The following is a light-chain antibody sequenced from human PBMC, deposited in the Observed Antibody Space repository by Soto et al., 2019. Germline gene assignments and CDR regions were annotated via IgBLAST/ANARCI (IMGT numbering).Light chain of an antibody. J-gene: IGKJ5*01. Sequence: VLPQYPGTLYLSQGERAPLSCRASQSLSSNHFGWTLAWYKQNPDKTPKILIYGTSSTATRIPERFSGRGSGPDFAVTIVCLWPEDFAVYSCQHYGRSHPITCGQGTRLEIK. CDR2: GTS. CDR1: QSLSSNH. CDR3: QHYGRSHPIT. V-gene: IGKV3-20*01.